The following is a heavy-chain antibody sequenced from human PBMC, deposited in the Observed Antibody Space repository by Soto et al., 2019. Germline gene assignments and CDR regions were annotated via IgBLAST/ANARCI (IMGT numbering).Heavy chain of an antibody. J-gene: IGHJ6*02. CDR3: AREDGDTAMASPYYYYYGMDV. Sequence: PGGSLRLSCAASGFTFSSYWMSWVRQAPGKGLEWVANIKQDGSEKYYVDSVKGRFTISRDNAKNSLYLQMNSLRAEDTAVYYCAREDGDTAMASPYYYYYGMDVWGQGTTVTVSS. V-gene: IGHV3-7*05. D-gene: IGHD5-18*01. CDR2: IKQDGSEK. CDR1: GFTFSSYW.